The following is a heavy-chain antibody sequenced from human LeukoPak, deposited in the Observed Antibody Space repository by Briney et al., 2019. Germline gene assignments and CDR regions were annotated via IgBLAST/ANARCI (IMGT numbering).Heavy chain of an antibody. D-gene: IGHD6-19*01. CDR1: GYTFTSYA. Sequence: ASVKVSCKASGYTFTSYAMNWVRQAPGQGLEWMGWMNPNGGNTGYAQKFQGRVTITRNTSISTAYMELSSLRSEDTAVYYCARWGSSSQNTAFDYWGQGTLVTVSS. CDR3: ARWGSSSQNTAFDY. V-gene: IGHV1-8*03. CDR2: MNPNGGNT. J-gene: IGHJ4*02.